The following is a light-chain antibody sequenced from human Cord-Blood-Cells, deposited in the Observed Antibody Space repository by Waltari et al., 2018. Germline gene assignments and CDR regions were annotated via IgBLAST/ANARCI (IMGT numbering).Light chain of an antibody. J-gene: IGLJ3*02. CDR1: SIDVGGYNY. V-gene: IGLV2-14*01. CDR3: SSYTSSSTWV. CDR2: DVS. Sequence: QSALTQPASASGSPGQSITISCTGPSIDVGGYNYVSWYQQHPGKAPKLMLYDVSNRPSGVSNRFSVSKSGNTASLTISGLQAEDEADYYCSSYTSSSTWVFGGGTKLTVL.